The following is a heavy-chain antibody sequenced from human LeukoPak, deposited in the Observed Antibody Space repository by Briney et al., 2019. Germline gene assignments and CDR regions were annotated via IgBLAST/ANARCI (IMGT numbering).Heavy chain of an antibody. Sequence: GASVKVSCKASGYTFNSYGINWVRQAPGQGPEWMGWISVYNGQTNYAHKFQGRVTMTTDTSTRTVCMELRSLRSDDTAVYYCARDSGWELQHFYFDHWGQGTLVTVSA. CDR1: GYTFNSYG. V-gene: IGHV1-18*01. CDR2: ISVYNGQT. J-gene: IGHJ4*02. CDR3: ARDSGWELQHFYFDH. D-gene: IGHD1-26*01.